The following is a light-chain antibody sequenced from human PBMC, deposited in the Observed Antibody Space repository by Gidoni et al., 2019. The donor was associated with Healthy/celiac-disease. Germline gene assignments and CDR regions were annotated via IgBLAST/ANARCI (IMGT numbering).Light chain of an antibody. CDR3: QQYGSSRA. J-gene: IGKJ3*01. CDR2: GAS. CDR1: QSVSSSY. Sequence: ESVLTQSPGTLSLSPGERATLSCRASQSVSSSYLAWYQQKPGQAPRLLIYGASSRATGIPDRFSGSGSGTDFTLTISRLEPDDFAVYYCQQYGSSRAFGPGTKVDIK. V-gene: IGKV3-20*01.